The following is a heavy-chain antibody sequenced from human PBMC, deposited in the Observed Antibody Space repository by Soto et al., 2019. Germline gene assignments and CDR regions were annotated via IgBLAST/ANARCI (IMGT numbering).Heavy chain of an antibody. CDR3: ARERYQVISDGMDV. J-gene: IGHJ6*02. D-gene: IGHD2-2*01. V-gene: IGHV1-2*02. Sequence: ASVKVSCKASGYTFTGYYIHWVREAPGQGLAWMGWINPQTGGTSYAQKFQGRVTLSRDTSINTAYLELSRLTFDDAAVYFCARERYQVISDGMDVWGQGTTVTVSS. CDR2: INPQTGGT. CDR1: GYTFTGYY.